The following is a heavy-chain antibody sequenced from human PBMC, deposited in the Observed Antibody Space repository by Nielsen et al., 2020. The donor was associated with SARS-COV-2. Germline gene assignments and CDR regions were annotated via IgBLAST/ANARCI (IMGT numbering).Heavy chain of an antibody. V-gene: IGHV1-18*01. CDR3: ARDQVVVVVVAATGWFDP. CDR2: ISAYNGNT. J-gene: IGHJ5*02. Sequence: ASVKVSCKASGYTFTSYGISWVRQAPGQGLEWMGWISAYNGNTNYAQKLQGRVTMTTDTSTSTVYMELRSLRSDDTAVYYCARDQVVVVVVAATGWFDPWGQGTLVTVSS. D-gene: IGHD2-15*01. CDR1: GYTFTSYG.